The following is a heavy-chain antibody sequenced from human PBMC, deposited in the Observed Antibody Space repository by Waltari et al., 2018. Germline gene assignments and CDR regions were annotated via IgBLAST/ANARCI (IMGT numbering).Heavy chain of an antibody. CDR3: AREIAAGVDIDY. J-gene: IGHJ4*02. D-gene: IGHD6-25*01. CDR2: ISADNGNT. V-gene: IGHV1-18*01. CDR1: GYTFTSYG. Sequence: QVQLVQSGAEVKKPGASVKVSCKASGYTFTSYGISWVRQAPGQGLEWMGWISADNGNTNQEQKRKGSVTMTTDTSTSTAYMELRSLRSDDTSVYYCAREIAAGVDIDYWGQGTLVTVSS.